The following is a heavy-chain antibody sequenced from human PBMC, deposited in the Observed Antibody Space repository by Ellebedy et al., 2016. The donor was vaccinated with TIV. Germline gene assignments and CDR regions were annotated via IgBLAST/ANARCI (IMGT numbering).Heavy chain of an antibody. CDR2: IHRSDSYT. CDR3: ARHLAIDILTGYYLHGFDP. J-gene: IGHJ5*02. V-gene: IGHV5-10-1*01. CDR1: GYSFTSYW. Sequence: GESLKISCKGSGYSFTSYWISWVRQMPGKGLDWKGRIHRSDSYTNYSPSFQGHVTISADKSISTAYLQWSSLKASDTAMHYCARHLAIDILTGYYLHGFDPWGQGTLVTVSS. D-gene: IGHD3-9*01.